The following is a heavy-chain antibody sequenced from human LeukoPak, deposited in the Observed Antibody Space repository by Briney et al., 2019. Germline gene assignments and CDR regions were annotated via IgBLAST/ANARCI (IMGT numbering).Heavy chain of an antibody. Sequence: GGSLRLSCAASGFTFSTYAMSWVRQAPGKGLEWVSLIGGSDGRTRYADSVKGRVTISRDNSKNTLYLQMNSLRAEDTAVYYCAKGSGLTGTFFDYWGQGTLVTVSS. CDR2: IGGSDGRT. D-gene: IGHD7-27*01. CDR3: AKGSGLTGTFFDY. V-gene: IGHV3-23*01. J-gene: IGHJ4*02. CDR1: GFTFSTYA.